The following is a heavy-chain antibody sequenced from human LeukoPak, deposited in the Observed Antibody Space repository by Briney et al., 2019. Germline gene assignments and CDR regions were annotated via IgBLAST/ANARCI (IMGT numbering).Heavy chain of an antibody. J-gene: IGHJ6*03. CDR1: GFTFSSYW. CDR3: ARPTYYYYYYMDV. V-gene: IGHV3-74*01. Sequence: GGSLRLSCAASGFTFSSYWMHWVRQAPGKGLVWVSRINSDGSSTSYADSVKGRFTISRDDAKNTLYLQMNSLRAEDTAVYYCARPTYYYYYYMDVWGKGTTVTASS. CDR2: INSDGSST.